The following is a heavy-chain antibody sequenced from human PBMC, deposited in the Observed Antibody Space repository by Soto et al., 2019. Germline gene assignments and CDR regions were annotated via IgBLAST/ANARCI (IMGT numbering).Heavy chain of an antibody. CDR1: GGTFGSYA. CDR3: AREGCGGDCSINWFDP. D-gene: IGHD2-21*02. V-gene: IGHV1-69*13. Sequence: GASVKVSCKASGGTFGSYAIRWVRQAPGQGLEWMGGIIPIFGTANYAQKFQGRVTITADESTSTAYMELSSLRSEDTAVYYCAREGCGGDCSINWFDPWGQGTLVTVSS. J-gene: IGHJ5*02. CDR2: IIPIFGTA.